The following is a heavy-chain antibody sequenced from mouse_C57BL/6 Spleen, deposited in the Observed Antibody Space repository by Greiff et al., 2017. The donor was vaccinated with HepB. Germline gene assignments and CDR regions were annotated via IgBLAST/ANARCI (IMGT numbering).Heavy chain of an antibody. V-gene: IGHV1-81*01. Sequence: VQLQQSGAELARPGASVKLSCKASGYTFTSYGISWVKQRPGQGLEWIGEIYPRSGNTYYNEKFKGKATLTADKSSSTAYMELRSLTSEDSAVYFCARCPRQLSHYFDYWGQGTTLTVSS. J-gene: IGHJ2*01. CDR2: IYPRSGNT. D-gene: IGHD3-2*02. CDR3: ARCPRQLSHYFDY. CDR1: GYTFTSYG.